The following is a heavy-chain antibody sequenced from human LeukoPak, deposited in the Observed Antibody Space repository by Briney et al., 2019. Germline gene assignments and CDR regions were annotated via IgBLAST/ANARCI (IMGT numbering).Heavy chain of an antibody. CDR1: GGTFSSYA. J-gene: IGHJ4*02. Sequence: SVKVSCKASGGTFSSYAISWVRQAPGQGLEWMGGIIPIFGTANYAQKFQGRVTITADKSTSTAYMELSSLRSEDTAVYYCFVGSTQYCSSTSCRRGSIDYWGQGTLGTVSS. V-gene: IGHV1-69*06. CDR2: IIPIFGTA. D-gene: IGHD2-2*01. CDR3: FVGSTQYCSSTSCRRGSIDY.